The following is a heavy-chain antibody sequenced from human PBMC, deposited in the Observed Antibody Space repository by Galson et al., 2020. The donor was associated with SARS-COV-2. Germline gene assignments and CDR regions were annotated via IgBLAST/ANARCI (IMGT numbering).Heavy chain of an antibody. D-gene: IGHD3-10*01. J-gene: IGHJ3*02. CDR1: GYTFTGNY. Sequence: ASGRVSCKAPGYTFTGNYRHGCRKAPGQGLEGMGGINPNGGGPNKAKKFKGRVTMTRDTSISTAYMELSRLRSDDTAVYYCARGYGSGSIYDAFDIWGQGTMVTVSS. CDR3: ARGYGSGSIYDAFDI. CDR2: INPNGGGP. V-gene: IGHV1-2*02.